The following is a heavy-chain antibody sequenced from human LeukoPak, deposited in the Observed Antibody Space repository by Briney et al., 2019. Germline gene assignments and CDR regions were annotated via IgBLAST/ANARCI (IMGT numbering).Heavy chain of an antibody. D-gene: IGHD6-6*01. CDR1: GGTFTSYD. Sequence: ASVKVSCKASGGTFTSYDINWVRQATGQGLEWMGWMNPNSGNTGYAQKSQGRVTMTRNTSISTAYMELSSLRSEDTAVYYCARPSQASSSNTNYYYYGMDVWGQGTTVTVSS. J-gene: IGHJ6*02. CDR3: ARPSQASSSNTNYYYYGMDV. V-gene: IGHV1-8*01. CDR2: MNPNSGNT.